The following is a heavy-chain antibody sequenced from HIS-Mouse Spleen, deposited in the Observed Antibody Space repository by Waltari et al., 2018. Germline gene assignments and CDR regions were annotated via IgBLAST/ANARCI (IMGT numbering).Heavy chain of an antibody. CDR2: TSNDGRNK. Sequence: QVQLVESGGGVVQPGRSLRLSCAASGFTFSSYGMHWVRQDPGSGLEGVVVTSNDGRNKYYADSVKGRFTISRDNSKNTLYLQMNSLRAEDTAVYYCAKDRGSPLYFDYWGQGTLVTVSS. CDR3: AKDRGSPLYFDY. V-gene: IGHV3-30*18. CDR1: GFTFSSYG. D-gene: IGHD1-26*01. J-gene: IGHJ4*02.